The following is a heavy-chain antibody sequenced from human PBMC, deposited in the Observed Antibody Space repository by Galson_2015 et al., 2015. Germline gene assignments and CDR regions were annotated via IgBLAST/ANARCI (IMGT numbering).Heavy chain of an antibody. CDR3: ARDLDYRGYSTFDY. CDR1: GFTFSSYW. V-gene: IGHV3-74*03. Sequence: SLRLSCAASGFTFSSYWMHWVRQAPGKGLVWVSRIKGDGSSTVYADSVKGRFTISRDNAKNTLILQMNSLRDEDTAVYYCARDLDYRGYSTFDYWGQGILVTVSS. D-gene: IGHD4-23*01. J-gene: IGHJ4*02. CDR2: IKGDGSST.